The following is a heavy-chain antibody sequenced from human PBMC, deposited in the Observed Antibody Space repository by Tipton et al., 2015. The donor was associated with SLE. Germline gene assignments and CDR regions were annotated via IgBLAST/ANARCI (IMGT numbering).Heavy chain of an antibody. V-gene: IGHV3-13*01. D-gene: IGHD3-3*01. Sequence: SLRLSCAASGFSFSDYDMHWVRQPPGKGLEWVSAVGSTGDTYYPGSVKGRFTISRDNAKNSLYLQMNSLRAEDTAVYYCARRFLEWLLPDAFDIWGQGTMVTVSS. J-gene: IGHJ3*02. CDR1: GFSFSDYD. CDR2: VGSTGDT. CDR3: ARRFLEWLLPDAFDI.